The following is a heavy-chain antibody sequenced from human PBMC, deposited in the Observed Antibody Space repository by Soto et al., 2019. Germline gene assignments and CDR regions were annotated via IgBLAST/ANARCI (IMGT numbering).Heavy chain of an antibody. CDR3: ARYAPDKLAVAGTSDAFDI. Sequence: QVQLQESGPGLVKPSETLSLTCTVSGGSISSYYWSWIRQPPEKGLEWIAYIYYSGSTNYNPSLKSRVTISVDTSKNQFSLKLTSVTAADTAVYFCARYAPDKLAVAGTSDAFDIWGQGTMVTVSS. V-gene: IGHV4-59*01. D-gene: IGHD6-19*01. CDR2: IYYSGST. J-gene: IGHJ3*02. CDR1: GGSISSYY.